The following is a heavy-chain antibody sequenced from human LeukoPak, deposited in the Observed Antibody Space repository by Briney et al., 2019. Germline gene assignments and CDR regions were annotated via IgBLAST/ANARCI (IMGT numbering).Heavy chain of an antibody. CDR2: INSDGSSI. J-gene: IGHJ4*02. V-gene: IGHV3-74*01. D-gene: IGHD3-10*01. CDR3: ATDPSGMVCDS. Sequence: GSLRLSCAASGFTFSNYWMHWVRQAPGKGLVWVSRINSDGSSISYADSVKGRFTISRDNAKNTLYLQLNSLRAEDTAVYYCATDPSGMVCDSWGQGTLVTVSS. CDR1: GFTFSNYW.